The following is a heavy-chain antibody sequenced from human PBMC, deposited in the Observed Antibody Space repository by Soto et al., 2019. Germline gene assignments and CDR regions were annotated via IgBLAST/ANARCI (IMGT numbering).Heavy chain of an antibody. CDR1: GGSISSGAYY. D-gene: IGHD6-6*01. Sequence: SETLSLTCTVSGGSISSGAYYWSWIRQHPGKGLEWIGYIHNSGTTYYNMSLESRVTISVDTSKHQFSLNLDSVTAADTAVYYCATIATRPNAAFDLWGQGTMVTV. CDR2: IHNSGTT. J-gene: IGHJ3*01. CDR3: ATIATRPNAAFDL. V-gene: IGHV4-31*03.